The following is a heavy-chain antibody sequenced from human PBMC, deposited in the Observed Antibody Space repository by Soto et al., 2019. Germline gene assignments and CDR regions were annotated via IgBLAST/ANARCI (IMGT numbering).Heavy chain of an antibody. CDR3: ARGQRFSDWFDP. CDR1: GGTLSGYY. D-gene: IGHD3-3*01. Sequence: AETLSLTCTVPGGTLSGYYWTWIRQSAGGGLEWIGRIYSSGSTNYNPSLKSRVTISLDTSMSHFSLSLRSVSAADTAAYYCARGQRFSDWFDPWGQGTLVTVS. V-gene: IGHV4-4*07. J-gene: IGHJ5*02. CDR2: IYSSGST.